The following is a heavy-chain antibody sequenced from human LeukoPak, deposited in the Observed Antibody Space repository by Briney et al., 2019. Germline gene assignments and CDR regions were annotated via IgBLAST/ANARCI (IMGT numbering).Heavy chain of an antibody. Sequence: SETLSLTCTVSGGSISSSSYYWGWIRQPPGKGLEWIGSIYYSGSTYYNPSLKSRVTISVDTSKNQFSLKLSSVTAADTAVYYCARDCSGGSCYGAFDIWGQGTMVTVSS. CDR2: IYYSGST. V-gene: IGHV4-39*02. J-gene: IGHJ3*02. CDR1: GGSISSSSYY. D-gene: IGHD2-15*01. CDR3: ARDCSGGSCYGAFDI.